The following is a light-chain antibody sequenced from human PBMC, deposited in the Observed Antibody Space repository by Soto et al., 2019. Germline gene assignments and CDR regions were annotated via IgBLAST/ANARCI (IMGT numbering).Light chain of an antibody. J-gene: IGKJ1*01. CDR1: LSVSSNY. Sequence: IVLTQSPGTLSLSPWERATLSCRASLSVSSNYVAWYQQKPGQAPRLLIYGASSRATGIPDRFSGSGSGTDFTLTISRLEPEDFAVYYCQQYGSSKAWTFSQGTKVDIK. CDR2: GAS. CDR3: QQYGSSKAWT. V-gene: IGKV3-20*01.